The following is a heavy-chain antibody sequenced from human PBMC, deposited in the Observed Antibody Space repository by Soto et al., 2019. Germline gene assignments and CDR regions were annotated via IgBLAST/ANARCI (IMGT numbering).Heavy chain of an antibody. CDR2: IIPIFGTA. Sequence: QVQLVQSGAEVKKPGSTVEVSCNASGGTFSSYAISWVRQAPGQGLEWMGGIIPIFGTANYAQKFQGRVTITADKSTSTAYMELSSLRSEDTGVYYCARVVVRGILTGRFDYWGQGTLVTVSS. J-gene: IGHJ4*02. CDR3: ARVVVRGILTGRFDY. CDR1: GGTFSSYA. D-gene: IGHD3-9*01. V-gene: IGHV1-69*06.